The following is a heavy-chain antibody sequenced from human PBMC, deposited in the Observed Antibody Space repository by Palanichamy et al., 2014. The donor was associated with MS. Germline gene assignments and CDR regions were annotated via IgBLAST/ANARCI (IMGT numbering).Heavy chain of an antibody. CDR3: ARDLDHRGYSYGDS. CDR1: GFTYSSYW. CDR2: IKGDGSSI. J-gene: IGHJ5*01. Sequence: EVQRGGVRGRYEFEPGGPVRLSCAASGFTYSSYWMHWVRQVPGKGLVWVSRIKGDGSSIIYADSVKGRFTISRDNAKNTLYLQMNSLRVEDTAIYYCARDLDHRGYSYGDSWGQGTLVTVSS. V-gene: IGHV3-74*01. D-gene: IGHD5-18*01.